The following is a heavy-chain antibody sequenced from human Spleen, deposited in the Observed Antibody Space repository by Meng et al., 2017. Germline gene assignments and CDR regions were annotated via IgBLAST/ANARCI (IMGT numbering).Heavy chain of an antibody. CDR3: ARDDSSGYSFDN. CDR2: IHYSGST. D-gene: IGHD3-22*01. V-gene: IGHV4-31*03. J-gene: IGHJ4*02. CDR1: GGSISSGGYY. Sequence: QVQLQESGPGLVKPSQTLSLTCPVSGGSISSGGYYWSWIRQHPGKGLEWIGYIHYSGSTYYNPSLKTRVSISVDTSKKQFSLQLNSVTAADTAVYYCARDDSSGYSFDNWGQGTLVTVSS.